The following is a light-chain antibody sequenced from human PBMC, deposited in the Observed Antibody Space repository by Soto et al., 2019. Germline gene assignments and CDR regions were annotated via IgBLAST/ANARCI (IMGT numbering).Light chain of an antibody. CDR2: DAS. J-gene: IGKJ2*01. V-gene: IGKV1-5*01. Sequence: DIQMTQSPSTLSASVGDRVAITCRASQNIGSRLAWYQQKPDEAPKLLIYDASSLESGVPSRFSGSGSGTEFTLTISSLQPDDFATYYCQQYNSYSTFGQGTKLEIK. CDR3: QQYNSYST. CDR1: QNIGSR.